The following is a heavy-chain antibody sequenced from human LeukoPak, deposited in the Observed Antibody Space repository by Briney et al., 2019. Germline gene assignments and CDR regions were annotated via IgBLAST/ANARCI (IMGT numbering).Heavy chain of an antibody. Sequence: GGSLRLSCAASGFTFDDYAMHWVRQAPGKGLEWVSGISWNSGSIGYADSVKGRFTISRDSAKNSLYLQMNSLRAEDTALYYCAKDTRAGGYNLYWGQGTLVTVSS. CDR1: GFTFDDYA. J-gene: IGHJ4*02. CDR3: AKDTRAGGYNLY. V-gene: IGHV3-9*01. CDR2: ISWNSGSI. D-gene: IGHD1-14*01.